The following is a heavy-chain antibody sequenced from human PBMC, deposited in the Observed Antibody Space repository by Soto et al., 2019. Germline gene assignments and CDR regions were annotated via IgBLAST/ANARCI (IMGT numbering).Heavy chain of an antibody. D-gene: IGHD2-21*01. J-gene: IGHJ3*02. Sequence: GGSLRLSCAASGFTFSSYAMSWVRQAPGKGLEWVSAISGSGGSTYYADSVKGRFTISRDNSKSTLYLQMNSLRAEDTAVYYYAKDLGCGGDCYRPRARGAFDIWGQGTMVTVSS. CDR2: ISGSGGST. V-gene: IGHV3-23*01. CDR3: AKDLGCGGDCYRPRARGAFDI. CDR1: GFTFSSYA.